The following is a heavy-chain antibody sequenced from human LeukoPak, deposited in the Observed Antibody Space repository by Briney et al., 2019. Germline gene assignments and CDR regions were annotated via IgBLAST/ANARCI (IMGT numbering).Heavy chain of an antibody. J-gene: IGHJ3*02. CDR1: GFTFSSYS. Sequence: GGSLRLSCAASGFTFSSYSMNWVRQAPGKGLEWVSSISSSSSYIYYADSVKGQFTISRDNAENSLYLQMNSLRAEDTAVYYCAREWIQLWFDAFDIWGQGTMVTVSS. CDR2: ISSSSSYI. D-gene: IGHD5-18*01. CDR3: AREWIQLWFDAFDI. V-gene: IGHV3-21*01.